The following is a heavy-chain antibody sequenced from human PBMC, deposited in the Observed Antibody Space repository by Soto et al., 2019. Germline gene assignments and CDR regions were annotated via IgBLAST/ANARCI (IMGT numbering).Heavy chain of an antibody. V-gene: IGHV3-7*01. J-gene: IGHJ5*02. Sequence: EVQLVESGGCLVQPGGSLRLVCVDSGSTLESHWMAWVRQAPGKGLEWVANIRQDGTEIHYVEAVRGRFIISRDNAKKSVYLQMNSLRVEDSARYYCATEGDFWSGFYGWCGAWGQGTLVTVSS. CDR1: GSTLESHW. CDR2: IRQDGTEI. D-gene: IGHD3-3*01. CDR3: ATEGDFWSGFYGWCGA.